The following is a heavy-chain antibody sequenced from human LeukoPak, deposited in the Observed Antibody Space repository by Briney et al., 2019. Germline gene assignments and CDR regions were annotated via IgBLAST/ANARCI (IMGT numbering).Heavy chain of an antibody. D-gene: IGHD3-22*01. Sequence: PGRSLRLSCAASGFTFSSYGMHWVRQAPGKGLEWVAVISYDGSNKYYADSVKGRFTISRDNSKNTLYLQMNSLRAEDTAVYYCAYDSSGYYYPLFDYWGREPWSPSPQ. CDR3: AYDSSGYYYPLFDY. CDR2: ISYDGSNK. V-gene: IGHV3-30*18. CDR1: GFTFSSYG. J-gene: IGHJ4*02.